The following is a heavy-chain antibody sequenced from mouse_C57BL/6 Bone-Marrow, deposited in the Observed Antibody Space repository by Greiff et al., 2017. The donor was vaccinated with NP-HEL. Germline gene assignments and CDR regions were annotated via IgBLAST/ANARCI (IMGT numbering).Heavy chain of an antibody. D-gene: IGHD2-5*01. J-gene: IGHJ1*03. Sequence: VQLKESGPELVKPGASVKIPCKASGYTFTDYNMDWVKQSHGKSLEWIGDINPNNGGTIYNQKSKGKATLTVDKSSSTAYMELRSLTSEDTAVYYCARYSNWYFDVWGTGTTVTVSS. CDR3: ARYSNWYFDV. CDR1: GYTFTDYN. V-gene: IGHV1-18*01. CDR2: INPNNGGT.